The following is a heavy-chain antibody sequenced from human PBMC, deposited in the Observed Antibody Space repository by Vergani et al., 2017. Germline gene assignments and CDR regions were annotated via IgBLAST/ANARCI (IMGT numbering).Heavy chain of an antibody. CDR3: AKDLDMPNELLWFVDPPWDY. CDR2: IIAYNGNT. J-gene: IGHJ4*02. CDR1: GGTFSSYG. D-gene: IGHD3-10*01. V-gene: IGHV1-18*01. Sequence: QVQLVQSGAEVKKPGSSVKVSCKASGGTFSSYGISWVRQAPGQGLEWMGWIIAYNGNTNYAQKFQGRVTRTTDTSTSTAYRERRSLRSDDTAVYYWAKDLDMPNELLWFVDPPWDYGGQGPLVTVSS.